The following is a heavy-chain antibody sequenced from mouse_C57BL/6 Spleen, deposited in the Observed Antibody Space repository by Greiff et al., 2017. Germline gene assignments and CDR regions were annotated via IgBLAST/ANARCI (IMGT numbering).Heavy chain of an antibody. CDR1: GYSFTGYY. J-gene: IGHJ3*01. D-gene: IGHD1-1*01. CDR3: ASAYGSPAWFAY. Sequence: VQLQQSGPELVKPGASVKISCKASGYSFTGYYMNWVKQSPEKSLEWIGEINPSTGGTTYNQKFKAKATLTVDKSSSTAYMQLKSLTSEDSAVYYCASAYGSPAWFAYWGQGTLVTVSA. CDR2: INPSTGGT. V-gene: IGHV1-42*01.